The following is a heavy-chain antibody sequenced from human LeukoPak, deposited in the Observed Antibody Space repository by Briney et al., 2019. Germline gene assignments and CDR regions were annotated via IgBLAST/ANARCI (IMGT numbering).Heavy chain of an antibody. CDR1: GFTFSSYS. CDR3: AGRGDILPGLGYYGMDV. D-gene: IGHD3-9*01. CDR2: ISSSSSYI. Sequence: GGSLRLSCAASGFTFSSYSMNWVRQAPGKGLEWVSSISSSSSYIYYADSVKGRFTISRDNAKNSLYLQMNSLRAEDTAVYYCAGRGDILPGLGYYGMDVWGQGTTVTVSS. V-gene: IGHV3-21*01. J-gene: IGHJ6*02.